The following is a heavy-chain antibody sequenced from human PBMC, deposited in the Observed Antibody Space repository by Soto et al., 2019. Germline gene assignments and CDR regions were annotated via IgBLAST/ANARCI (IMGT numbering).Heavy chain of an antibody. CDR2: LYNAGST. Sequence: QVRLQESGPGLVKPSETLSLTCTVSGGSISRYYWSWIRQPPGKGLEWIGYLYNAGSTIYNPSLNSRVTISVDMSQNQFSLNLTYVPAADTAVYYCARDLWGYCGTDCYPLDVWGQGTTVTVSS. J-gene: IGHJ6*02. CDR1: GGSISRYY. V-gene: IGHV4-59*01. CDR3: ARDLWGYCGTDCYPLDV. D-gene: IGHD2-21*02.